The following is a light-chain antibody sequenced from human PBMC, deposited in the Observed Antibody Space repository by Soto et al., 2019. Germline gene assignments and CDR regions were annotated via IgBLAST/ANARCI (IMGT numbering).Light chain of an antibody. CDR2: GAS. V-gene: IGKV3-20*01. Sequence: EIVLTQSPGTLSLSPGERATLSCRASQSVSSYLAWYQQKPGQAPRLLIYGASSRATGIPDRFSGSGSGTLLTLAISGLEPEDFAVYYGQQYGSSPRTFGPGTKVDIK. J-gene: IGKJ3*01. CDR1: QSVSSY. CDR3: QQYGSSPRT.